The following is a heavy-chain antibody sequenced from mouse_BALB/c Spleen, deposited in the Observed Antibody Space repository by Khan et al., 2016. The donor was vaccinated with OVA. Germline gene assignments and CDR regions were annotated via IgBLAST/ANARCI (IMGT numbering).Heavy chain of an antibody. J-gene: IGHJ4*01. CDR3: ARQPYYHYNIMDY. Sequence: QVQLKESGPGLVAPSPSLSITCTISGFSLTNYGVHWVRQPPGQGLEWLVVIWSGGSTTYNSAILSKLTILKDNSNSQVFLKMNSLQTDDTAMYFCARQPYYHYNIMDYWGQGTSVTVSS. CDR2: IWSGGST. CDR1: GFSLTNYG. V-gene: IGHV2-6-1*01. D-gene: IGHD2-10*01.